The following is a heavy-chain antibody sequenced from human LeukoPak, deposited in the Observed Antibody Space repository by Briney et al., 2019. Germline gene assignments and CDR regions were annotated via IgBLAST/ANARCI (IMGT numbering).Heavy chain of an antibody. CDR3: ARPGRGYYFDY. D-gene: IGHD1-14*01. CDR1: GFTFSSYA. V-gene: IGHV3-23*01. J-gene: IGHJ4*02. Sequence: PGGSLRLFCAASGFTFSSYAMSWVRQAPGKGLEWVSAISGSGGSTDYADSVKGRFTISRDNSKNTLYLQMNSLRAEDTAVYYCARPGRGYYFDYWGQGALVTVSS. CDR2: ISGSGGST.